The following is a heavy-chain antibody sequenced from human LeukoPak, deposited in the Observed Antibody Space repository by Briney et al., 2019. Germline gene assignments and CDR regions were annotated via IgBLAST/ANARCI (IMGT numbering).Heavy chain of an antibody. CDR2: ISSSGSTI. CDR1: GFTFSDYY. J-gene: IGHJ4*02. Sequence: GGSLRLSCAASGFTFSDYYMSWIRQAPGKGLEWVSYISSSGSTIYYADSVKGRFTISRDNAENSLYLQMNSLRDEDTAVYYCARLRIVGTTRIFDYWGQGTLVTVSS. V-gene: IGHV3-11*04. D-gene: IGHD1-26*01. CDR3: ARLRIVGTTRIFDY.